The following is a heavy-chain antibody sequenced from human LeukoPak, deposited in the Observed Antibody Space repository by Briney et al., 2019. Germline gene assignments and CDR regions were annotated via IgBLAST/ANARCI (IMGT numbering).Heavy chain of an antibody. CDR1: GFTFSSYG. CDR2: IWYDGSNK. V-gene: IGHV3-33*01. D-gene: IGHD4-17*01. CDR3: ARDQASMTTVTSYDY. Sequence: GGSLRLSCAASGFTFSSYGMHWVRQAPGKGLEWVAVIWYDGSNKYYADSVKGRFTISRDNSKNTLYLQMNSLRAEDTAVYYCARDQASMTTVTSYDYWGQGTLVTASS. J-gene: IGHJ4*02.